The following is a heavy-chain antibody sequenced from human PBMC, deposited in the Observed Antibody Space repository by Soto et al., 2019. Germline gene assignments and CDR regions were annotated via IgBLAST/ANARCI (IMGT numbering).Heavy chain of an antibody. Sequence: ASVKVSCKASGGTFSSYAISWVRQAPGEGLEWMGGIIPIFGTANYAQKFQGRVTITADESTSTAYMELSSLRSEDTAVYYFARVPAAPIYFYYVMDVWGQGTRDT. CDR3: ARVPAAPIYFYYVMDV. CDR2: IIPIFGTA. D-gene: IGHD2-2*01. CDR1: GGTFSSYA. J-gene: IGHJ6*02. V-gene: IGHV1-69*13.